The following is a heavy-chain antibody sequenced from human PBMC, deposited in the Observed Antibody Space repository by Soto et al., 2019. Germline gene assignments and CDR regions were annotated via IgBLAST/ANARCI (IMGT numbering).Heavy chain of an antibody. Sequence: EVHLVESGGGLVKPGGSLRLSCAVSGFTFSTCTMNWVRQAPGKGLGWVSSISPSTSHIYYADSVKGRFTISRDNAKDSLFLQMNSLRAEDTAVYYCSGCSGGGCDQCYGMDVWGQWTTVTVSS. D-gene: IGHD2-15*01. CDR2: ISPSTSHI. J-gene: IGHJ6*02. V-gene: IGHV3-21*01. CDR3: SGCSGGGCDQCYGMDV. CDR1: GFTFSTCT.